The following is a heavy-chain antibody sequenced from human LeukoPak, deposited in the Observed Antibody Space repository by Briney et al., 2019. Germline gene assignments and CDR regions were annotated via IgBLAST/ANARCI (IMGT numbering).Heavy chain of an antibody. Sequence: PGGSLRLSCAASGFTSGFTFDDYGMNWVRQVPGKGLEWVSGISRDGGRTGYADSVQGRFTISRDNSRNSLHLQMNSLRVEDTAFYYRVKDSNYDFWSGYYKGFDNWGQGTLVTVSS. J-gene: IGHJ4*02. CDR3: VKDSNYDFWSGYYKGFDN. V-gene: IGHV3-20*04. D-gene: IGHD3-3*01. CDR1: GFTFDDYG. CDR2: ISRDGGRT.